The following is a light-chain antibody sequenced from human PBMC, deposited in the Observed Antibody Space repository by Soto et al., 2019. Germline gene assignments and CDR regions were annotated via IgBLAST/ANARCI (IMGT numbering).Light chain of an antibody. CDR2: WAS. CDR1: QSVLYSSNNKNY. V-gene: IGKV4-1*01. Sequence: DIVMTQSPDSLAMSLGERATINCKSSQSVLYSSNNKNYLAWYQQRSGQPPKLLIYWASTRESGVPDRFSVSGSGTDFTLTITSLQAEDVAVYYCQQYESTPPTFGQGTKLEIK. CDR3: QQYESTPPT. J-gene: IGKJ2*01.